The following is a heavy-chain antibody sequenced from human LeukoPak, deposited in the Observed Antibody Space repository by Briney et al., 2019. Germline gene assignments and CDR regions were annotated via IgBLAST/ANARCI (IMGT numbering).Heavy chain of an antibody. V-gene: IGHV4-39*01. CDR3: ASQEYSSGSYFDY. CDR2: IYYSGST. CDR1: GGSLSSSSYY. D-gene: IGHD6-19*01. Sequence: PSETLSLTCTVSGGSLSSSSYYWGWIRQPPGKGLEWIGSIYYSGSTYYNPSLKSRVTISVDTSKNQFSLKLSSVTAADTAVYYCASQEYSSGSYFDYWGQGTLVTVSS. J-gene: IGHJ4*02.